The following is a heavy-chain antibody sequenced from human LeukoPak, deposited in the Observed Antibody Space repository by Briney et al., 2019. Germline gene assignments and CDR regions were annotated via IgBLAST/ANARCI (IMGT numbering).Heavy chain of an antibody. Sequence: GESLKISCKGTGYSFTNYWIGWVRQMPGKGLEWMGMISPHDSDTRYSPSFQGQVTISADKSITTAYLQWSSLKASDTAIYYCARRCASGGYRFWFDPWGQGTLVTISS. D-gene: IGHD3-16*02. CDR1: GYSFTNYW. CDR2: ISPHDSDT. J-gene: IGHJ5*02. V-gene: IGHV5-51*01. CDR3: ARRCASGGYRFWFDP.